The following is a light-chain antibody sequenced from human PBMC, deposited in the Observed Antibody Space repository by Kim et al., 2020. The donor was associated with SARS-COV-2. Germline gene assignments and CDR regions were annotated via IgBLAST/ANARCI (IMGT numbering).Light chain of an antibody. CDR3: QVWDSSSGV. J-gene: IGLJ3*02. CDR2: YDS. V-gene: IGLV3-21*04. CDR1: NIGSKS. Sequence: SYELTQPPSVSVAPGKTARITCGGNNIGSKSVHWYQQKPGRAPVLVIYYDSDRPSGIPERFSGSNSGNTATLTISRVEAGDEADYYCQVWDSSSGVFGGGTQLTVL.